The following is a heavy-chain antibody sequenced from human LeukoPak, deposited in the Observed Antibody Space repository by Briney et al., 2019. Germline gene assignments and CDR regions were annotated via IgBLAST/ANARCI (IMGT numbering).Heavy chain of an antibody. V-gene: IGHV3-13*01. Sequence: PGGSLRLSCAASGFTFSSYDMHWVRQATGKGLEWVSAIGTAGDTYYPGSVKGRFTISRENAKNSLYLQMNSLRAGDAAVYYCARVRYYYDSSGYYLDYWGQGTLVTVSS. J-gene: IGHJ4*02. D-gene: IGHD3-22*01. CDR1: GFTFSSYD. CDR3: ARVRYYYDSSGYYLDY. CDR2: IGTAGDT.